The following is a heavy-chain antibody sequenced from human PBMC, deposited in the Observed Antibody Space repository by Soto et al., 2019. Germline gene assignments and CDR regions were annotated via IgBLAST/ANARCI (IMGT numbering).Heavy chain of an antibody. CDR2: IIPIFGTA. CDR1: GGTFSSYA. V-gene: IGHV1-69*13. J-gene: IGHJ5*02. D-gene: IGHD6-13*01. CDR3: ARSPGYSSSWQRWDWFDP. Sequence: ASVKVSCKASGGTFSSYAISWVRQAPGQGLEWMGGIIPIFGTANYAQKFQGRVTITADESTSTAYMELSSLRSEDTAVYYCARSPGYSSSWQRWDWFDPWGQGTLVTVSS.